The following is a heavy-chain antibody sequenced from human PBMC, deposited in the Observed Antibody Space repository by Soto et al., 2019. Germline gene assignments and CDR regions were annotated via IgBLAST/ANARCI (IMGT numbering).Heavy chain of an antibody. CDR1: GFTFSSYA. D-gene: IGHD2-2*01. CDR2: ISGSGGST. J-gene: IGHJ4*02. Sequence: PGGSLRLSCAASGFTFSSYAMSWVRQAPGKGLEWVSAISGSGGSTYYADSVKGRFTISRDNSKNTLYLQMNSLRAEDTAVYYCASDIVVVPAADFDYWGQGTLVTVSS. CDR3: ASDIVVVPAADFDY. V-gene: IGHV3-23*01.